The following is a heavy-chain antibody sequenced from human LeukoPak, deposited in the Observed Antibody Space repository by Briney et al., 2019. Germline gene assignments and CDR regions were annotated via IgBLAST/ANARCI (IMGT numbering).Heavy chain of an antibody. D-gene: IGHD1-26*01. Sequence: SETLSLTCTVSGGSFSASSYYWGWIRQPPGKGLEWIGGIYYSGSTYYNPSLKSRVTISVDTSKNQFSLKLSSVTAADTAVYYCARQKSPLRYGGSYFYYWGQGTLVTVSS. V-gene: IGHV4-39*01. CDR3: ARQKSPLRYGGSYFYY. CDR2: IYYSGST. J-gene: IGHJ4*02. CDR1: GGSFSASSYY.